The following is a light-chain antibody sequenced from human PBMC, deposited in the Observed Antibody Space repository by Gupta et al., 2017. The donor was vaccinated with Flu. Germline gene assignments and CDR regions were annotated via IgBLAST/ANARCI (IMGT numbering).Light chain of an antibody. CDR3: SSYAGSNIMV. V-gene: IGLV2-8*01. CDR2: GVN. J-gene: IGLJ3*02. CDR1: SSDVGAYNY. Sequence: APTQPPSPSRSPGQSVPLSFTRTSSDVGAYNYVSWYRQYPGRAPKLMIYGVNKRPSGVPDRFSGSKSGNTASLTVSGLQAEDEADYYCSSYAGSNIMVFGGGTKLTVL.